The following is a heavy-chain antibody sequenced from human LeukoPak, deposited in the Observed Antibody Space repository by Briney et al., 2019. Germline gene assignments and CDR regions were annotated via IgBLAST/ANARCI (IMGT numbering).Heavy chain of an antibody. D-gene: IGHD6-13*01. J-gene: IGHJ4*02. CDR3: ARVRAAAIPYYFDS. CDR2: MYTSGSA. Sequence: PSETLSLTCTVSGGSISSGINYWNWIRQPAGKGLEWIGRMYTSGSANYNPSLKSRVTISVDTSKTQFSLKLSSVTAADTAVYYCARVRAAAIPYYFDSWGQGTLVTVSS. CDR1: GGSISSGINY. V-gene: IGHV4-61*02.